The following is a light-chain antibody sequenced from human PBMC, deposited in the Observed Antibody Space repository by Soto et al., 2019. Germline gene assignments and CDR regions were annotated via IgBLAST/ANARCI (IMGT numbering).Light chain of an antibody. CDR2: DVN. Sequence: QSALTQPRSVSGSPGQSVTISCTGTSSDVGGYDYVSWYQQHPGKAPKLMIYDVNKWPSGVPDRFSGSKSGNTASLTISGLHAEDEADYYCCSYAGSYTLVFGGGTQLTVL. V-gene: IGLV2-11*01. J-gene: IGLJ2*01. CDR1: SSDVGGYDY. CDR3: CSYAGSYTLV.